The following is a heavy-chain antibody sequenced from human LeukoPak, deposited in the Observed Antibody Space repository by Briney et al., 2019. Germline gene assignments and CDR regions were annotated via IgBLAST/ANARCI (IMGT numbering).Heavy chain of an antibody. V-gene: IGHV4-34*01. Sequence: PSETLSLTCAVCGGSFSNYYWSWIRQPPGKGLEWIGEINDNGRINYNPSLMSRVPVSVDPSKTQFSLSLTSVTATDTAVYYCARRWNYGRNYYIDVWGKGATVSVSS. CDR2: INDNGRI. J-gene: IGHJ6*03. CDR3: ARRWNYGRNYYIDV. D-gene: IGHD1-7*01. CDR1: GGSFSNYY.